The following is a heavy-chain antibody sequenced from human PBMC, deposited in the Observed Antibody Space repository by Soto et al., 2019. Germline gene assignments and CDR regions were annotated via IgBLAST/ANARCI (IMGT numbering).Heavy chain of an antibody. CDR1: GFTFSSYS. J-gene: IGHJ4*02. V-gene: IGHV3-21*01. CDR3: ARVRRGIFGVVRHLDY. CDR2: ISSSSSYI. D-gene: IGHD3-3*01. Sequence: EVQLVESGGGLVKPGGSLRLSCAASGFTFSSYSMNWVRQAPGKGLEWVSSISSSSSYIYYADSVKGRFTISRDNAKNSLYLQMNSLRAEDTAVYYCARVRRGIFGVVRHLDYWGQGTLVTVSS.